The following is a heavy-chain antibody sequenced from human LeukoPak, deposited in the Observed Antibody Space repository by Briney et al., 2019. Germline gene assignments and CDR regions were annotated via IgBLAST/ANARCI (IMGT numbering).Heavy chain of an antibody. V-gene: IGHV1-8*01. CDR2: MNPNSGNT. J-gene: IGHJ3*02. D-gene: IGHD1-26*01. CDR1: GYTFTSYD. CDR3: ARASTLEPRIAGASGAFDI. Sequence: GASVKVSCKASGYTFTSYDIDWVRQATGQGLEWMGWMNPNSGNTGYAQKFQGRVTMTRNTSISTAYMELSSLRSEDTAVYYCARASTLEPRIAGASGAFDIWGQGTMVTVSS.